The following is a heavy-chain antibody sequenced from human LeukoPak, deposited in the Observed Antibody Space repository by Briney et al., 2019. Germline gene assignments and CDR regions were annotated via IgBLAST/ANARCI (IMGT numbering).Heavy chain of an antibody. V-gene: IGHV1-2*02. D-gene: IGHD6-13*01. CDR3: ARDYPDSSSREYKYYYYYMDV. Sequence: ASVKVSCKASGYTFTGYYMHWVRQAPGQGLEWMGWINPNSGGTNYAQKFQGRVTMTRDTSISTAYMELSRLRSDDTAVYYCARDYPDSSSREYKYYYYYMDVWGKGTTVTISS. J-gene: IGHJ6*03. CDR1: GYTFTGYY. CDR2: INPNSGGT.